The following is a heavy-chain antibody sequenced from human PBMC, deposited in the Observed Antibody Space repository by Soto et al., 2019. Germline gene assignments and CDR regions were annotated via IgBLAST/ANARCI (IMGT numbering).Heavy chain of an antibody. J-gene: IGHJ4*02. CDR1: GYTFTSYG. V-gene: IGHV1-18*01. D-gene: IGHD3-22*01. CDR2: ISGHNGNT. Sequence: QVQLVQSGAEVKEPGASVKVSCKASGYTFTSYGISWVRQAPGQGPEWMGWISGHNGNTNHPQSLQGRVTMTTDTSRNTSKMELRSLRSDDTTVYYCARHRFNYYDNSVYSYLDHWGQGTLVTVSS. CDR3: ARHRFNYYDNSVYSYLDH.